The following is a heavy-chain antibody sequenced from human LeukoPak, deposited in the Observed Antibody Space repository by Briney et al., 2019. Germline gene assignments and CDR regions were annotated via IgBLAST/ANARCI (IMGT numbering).Heavy chain of an antibody. CDR3: ARHTRSWFGP. J-gene: IGHJ5*02. V-gene: IGHV4-59*08. CDR1: GGSISNYY. CDR2: IYYSGST. Sequence: PSETLSLTCTVSGGSISNYYWSWIRQSPGMGLEWFGYIYYSGSTNYNPSLQSRVTISADTSKNQITLNLSSVTAADTAVYYCARHTRSWFGPWGQGTLVTVSS.